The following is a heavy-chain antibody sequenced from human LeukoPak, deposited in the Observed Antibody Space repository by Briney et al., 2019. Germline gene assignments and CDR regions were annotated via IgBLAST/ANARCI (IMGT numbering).Heavy chain of an antibody. V-gene: IGHV4-39*07. J-gene: IGHJ4*02. CDR2: IYYSGST. Sequence: SETLSLTCTVSGGSISSSSYYWGWIRQPPGKGLEWIGSIYYSGSTYYNLSLKSRVTISVDTSKNQFSLKLSSVTAADTAVYYCARDIVATITSDYWGQGTLVTVSS. CDR1: GGSISSSSYY. CDR3: ARDIVATITSDY. D-gene: IGHD5-12*01.